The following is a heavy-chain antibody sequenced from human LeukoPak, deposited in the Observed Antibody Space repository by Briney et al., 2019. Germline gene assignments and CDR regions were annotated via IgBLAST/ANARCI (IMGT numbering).Heavy chain of an antibody. CDR2: ISSSSSYI. Sequence: GGSLRLSCAASGFTFSSYSMNWVRQAPGKGLEWVSSISSSSSYIYYADSVKGRFTISRDNAKNSLYLQMNSLRAEDTAVYYCARDSKHGDYFPYYFDYWGQGTLVTVSS. J-gene: IGHJ4*02. CDR1: GFTFSSYS. V-gene: IGHV3-21*01. D-gene: IGHD4-17*01. CDR3: ARDSKHGDYFPYYFDY.